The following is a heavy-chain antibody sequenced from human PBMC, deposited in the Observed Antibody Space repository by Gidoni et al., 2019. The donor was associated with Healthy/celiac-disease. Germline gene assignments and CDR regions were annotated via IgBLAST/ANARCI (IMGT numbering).Heavy chain of an antibody. Sequence: EVQLVESGGGLVKPGGSLRLSCAASGFTFSSYSMNWVRQAPGKGLEWVSSISSSSSYIYYADSVKGRFTISRDNAKNSLYLQMNSLRAEDTAVYYCARDVVVVPAAKPFDYWGQGTLVTVSS. V-gene: IGHV3-21*01. CDR1: GFTFSSYS. CDR3: ARDVVVVPAAKPFDY. CDR2: ISSSSSYI. D-gene: IGHD2-2*01. J-gene: IGHJ4*02.